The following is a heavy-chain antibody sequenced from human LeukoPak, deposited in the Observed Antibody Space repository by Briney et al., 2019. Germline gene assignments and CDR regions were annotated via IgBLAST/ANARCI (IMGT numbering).Heavy chain of an antibody. D-gene: IGHD6-19*01. CDR1: GFTFSSYS. Sequence: GGSLRLSCAASGFTFSSYSMDWVRQAPGKGLEWGSSISSSRSYIYYADSVKGRFTISRDNAKNSLYLQMNSLRAEDTAVYYCARGARQWLVRVWFDPWGQGTLVTVSS. CDR3: ARGARQWLVRVWFDP. V-gene: IGHV3-21*01. J-gene: IGHJ5*02. CDR2: ISSSRSYI.